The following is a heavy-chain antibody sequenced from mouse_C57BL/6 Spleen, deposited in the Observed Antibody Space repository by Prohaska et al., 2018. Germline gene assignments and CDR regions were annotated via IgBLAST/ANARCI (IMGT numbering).Heavy chain of an antibody. D-gene: IGHD2-3*01. V-gene: IGHV1-69*01. J-gene: IGHJ2*01. CDR2: IDPSDSYT. CDR1: GYTFTSYW. Sequence: QVQLQQPGAELVMPGASVKLSCKASGYTFTSYWMHWVTQRPGQGLEWIGEIDPSDSYTNYNQKFKGKATLTVDKSSSTAYMQLSSLTSEDSAVYYCARVGSSWLLNYWGQGTTLTVSS. CDR3: ARVGSSWLLNY.